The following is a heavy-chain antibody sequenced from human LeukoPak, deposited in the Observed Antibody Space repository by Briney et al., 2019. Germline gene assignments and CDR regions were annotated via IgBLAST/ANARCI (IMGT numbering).Heavy chain of an antibody. J-gene: IGHJ4*02. CDR1: GYTFTGYY. CDR3: ARDVRDPY. CDR2: INPNTGDT. Sequence: SVKLSCKASGYTFTGYYMHWVRQAPGQGLEWMGWINPNTGDTAYAHNFRGRVTMTTDTAITTTYMELSSLTSDDTAVYYCARDVRDPYWGQGTLVSASS. V-gene: IGHV1-2*02.